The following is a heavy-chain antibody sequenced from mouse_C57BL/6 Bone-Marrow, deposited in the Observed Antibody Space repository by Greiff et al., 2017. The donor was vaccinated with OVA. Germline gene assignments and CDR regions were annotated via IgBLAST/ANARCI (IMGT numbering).Heavy chain of an antibody. V-gene: IGHV1-18*01. Sequence: VHVKQSGTELVKPGASVKIPCKASGYTFTDYNMDWVKQSHGKSLEWIGDINPNNGGTIYNQKFKGKATLTVDKSSSTAYMELRSLTSEDPAVYYCAISYDYAGYWYYDVCGTGTTVTVTS. J-gene: IGHJ1*03. CDR1: GYTFTDYN. CDR2: INPNNGGT. D-gene: IGHD2-4*01. CDR3: AISYDYAGYWYYDV.